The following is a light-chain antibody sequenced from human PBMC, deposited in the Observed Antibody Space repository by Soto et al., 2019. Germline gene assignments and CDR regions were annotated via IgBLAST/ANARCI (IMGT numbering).Light chain of an antibody. J-gene: IGKJ4*01. V-gene: IGKV1-27*01. CDR1: QGISNN. Sequence: DIQMTQSPSSLSASVGDSVTITCRASQGISNNLAWYQQKPGKVPKLLIYGASTLQSGVPSRFSGSRSGTDFTLTISSLQPEDVATYYCQKYTNVPAFGGGTKVEIK. CDR2: GAS. CDR3: QKYTNVPA.